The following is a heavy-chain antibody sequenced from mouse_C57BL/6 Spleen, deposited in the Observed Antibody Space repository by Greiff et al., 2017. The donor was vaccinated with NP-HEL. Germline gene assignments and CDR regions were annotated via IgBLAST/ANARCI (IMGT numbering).Heavy chain of an antibody. CDR1: GYTFTSYW. V-gene: IGHV1-69*01. D-gene: IGHD2-1*01. CDR3: ARGRYMVTTATWFAY. CDR2: IDPSDSYT. J-gene: IGHJ3*01. Sequence: QVQLQQSGAELVMPGASVKLSCKASGYTFTSYWMHWVKQRPGQGLEWIGEIDPSDSYTNYNQKFKGKSTLTVDKSASTAYMQLSSLTSEDSAVYYCARGRYMVTTATWFAYWGQGTLVTVSA.